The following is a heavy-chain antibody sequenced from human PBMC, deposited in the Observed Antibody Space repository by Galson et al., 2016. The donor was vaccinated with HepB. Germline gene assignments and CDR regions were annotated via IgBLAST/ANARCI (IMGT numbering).Heavy chain of an antibody. CDR3: ARVEDYTGMAWGWFGP. V-gene: IGHV1-69*06. J-gene: IGHJ5*02. CDR1: GGSLSSDA. CDR2: IIPVFGTT. D-gene: IGHD2-2*02. Sequence: SVKVSCKASGGSLSSDAFNWVRQAPGEGLEWIGGIIPVFGTTKYGQKLQGRITITADKSTSTVYMELSSLRSEDTAVYYCARVEDYTGMAWGWFGPRGQGTLVTVAS.